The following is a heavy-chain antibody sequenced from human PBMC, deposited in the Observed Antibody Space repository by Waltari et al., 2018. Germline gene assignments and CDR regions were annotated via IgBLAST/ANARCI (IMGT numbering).Heavy chain of an antibody. CDR2: INDDNYST. V-gene: IGHV3-23*01. CDR1: GFTFSRYA. D-gene: IGHD3-9*01. Sequence: EVQLLESGGGLVQPGRSLSLSCVASGFTFSRYAMTWVRQAPGRGLEWVAVINDDNYSTQYANSVKGRFTISRDNSKNTLYLQMNSLKGEDTALYYCAKGDWLDFWGQGTLVTVSS. CDR3: AKGDWLDF. J-gene: IGHJ4*02.